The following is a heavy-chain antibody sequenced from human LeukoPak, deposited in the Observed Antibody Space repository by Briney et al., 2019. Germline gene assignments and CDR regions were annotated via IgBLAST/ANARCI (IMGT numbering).Heavy chain of an antibody. J-gene: IGHJ4*02. CDR1: GFTFSSYA. Sequence: GGSLRLSCAASGFTFSSYAMSWVRQAPGKGLEWVSSISSSSSYIYYADSVKGRFTISRDNAKNSLYLQMNSLRAEDTAVYYCARAIVGANLPDYWGQGTLVTVSS. CDR2: ISSSSSYI. CDR3: ARAIVGANLPDY. D-gene: IGHD1-26*01. V-gene: IGHV3-21*01.